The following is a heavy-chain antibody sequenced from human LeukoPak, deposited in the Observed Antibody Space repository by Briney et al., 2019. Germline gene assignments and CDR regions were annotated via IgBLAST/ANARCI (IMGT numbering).Heavy chain of an antibody. V-gene: IGHV3-21*01. J-gene: IGHJ5*02. CDR2: ISSSSSYT. Sequence: GGSLRLSCAASGFTFSSYSMNWVRQAPGKGLEWVSSISSSSSYTYYADSVKGRFTISRDNAKNSLYLQMNSLRAEDTAVYYCARDSDFRGPAAIAVQCWFDPWGQGTLVTVSS. D-gene: IGHD2-2*01. CDR1: GFTFSSYS. CDR3: ARDSDFRGPAAIAVQCWFDP.